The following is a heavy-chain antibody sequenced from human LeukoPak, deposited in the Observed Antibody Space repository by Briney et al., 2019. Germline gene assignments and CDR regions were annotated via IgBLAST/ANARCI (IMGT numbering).Heavy chain of an antibody. D-gene: IGHD3-22*01. Sequence: PGGSLRLSCAASGFTFSSYWMSWVRQAPGKGLEWVANIKQDGSEKYYVDSVKGRFTISRDNAKNSLYLQMNSLRAEDTAVYYCARVELSNYYYGSSGSEFDYWGQGTLVTVSS. CDR3: ARVELSNYYYGSSGSEFDY. V-gene: IGHV3-7*01. J-gene: IGHJ4*02. CDR2: IKQDGSEK. CDR1: GFTFSSYW.